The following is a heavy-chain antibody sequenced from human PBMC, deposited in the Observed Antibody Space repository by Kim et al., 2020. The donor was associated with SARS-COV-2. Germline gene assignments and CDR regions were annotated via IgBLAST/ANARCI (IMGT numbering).Heavy chain of an antibody. CDR1: GFTFSSYA. D-gene: IGHD6-13*01. V-gene: IGHV3-23*01. J-gene: IGHJ4*02. CDR3: AKEPSDSSSWFAAGDY. CDR2: ISGSGGST. Sequence: GGSLRLSCAASGFTFSSYAMSWVRQAPGKGLEWVSAISGSGGSTYYADSVKGRFTISRDNSKNTLYLQMNSLRAEDTAVYYCAKEPSDSSSWFAAGDYWGQGTLVTVSS.